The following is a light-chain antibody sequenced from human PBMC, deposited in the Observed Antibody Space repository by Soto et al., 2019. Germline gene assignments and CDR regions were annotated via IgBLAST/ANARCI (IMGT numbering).Light chain of an antibody. CDR2: NVY. CDR1: SSDVGAYNF. Sequence: ALTQPASVSGSPGQSITISCTGTSSDVGAYNFVSWHQQHPDKAPKLMIYNVYDRPSGISYRFSGSKSGNTASLTISGLQGEDEADYYCSAYTVSRTYVFGTGTKVTVL. CDR3: SAYTVSRTYV. J-gene: IGLJ1*01. V-gene: IGLV2-14*03.